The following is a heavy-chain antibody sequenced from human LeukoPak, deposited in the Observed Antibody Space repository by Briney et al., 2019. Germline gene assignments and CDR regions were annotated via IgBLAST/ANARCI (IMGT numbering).Heavy chain of an antibody. J-gene: IGHJ3*02. D-gene: IGHD3-10*01. Sequence: GESLKISCKGSGYSFTSYWIGWVRRMPGKGLEWMGIIYPGDSDTRYSPSFQGQVTISADKSISTAYLQWSSLKASHTDLDYCASIYYGSGSVSVRGAFDIWGQGTMITVSS. CDR3: ASIYYGSGSVSVRGAFDI. CDR1: GYSFTSYW. CDR2: IYPGDSDT. V-gene: IGHV5-51*01.